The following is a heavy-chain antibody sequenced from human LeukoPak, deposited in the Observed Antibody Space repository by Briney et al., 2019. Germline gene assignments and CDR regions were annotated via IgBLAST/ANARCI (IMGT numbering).Heavy chain of an antibody. D-gene: IGHD3-10*01. J-gene: IGHJ4*02. CDR1: GFTFSSYA. CDR3: ARSLWFATTNFDY. V-gene: IGHV3-30-3*01. Sequence: QPGRSLRLSCAASGFTFSSYAMHWIRQAPGKGLEWVAVISYEGSNKYYADSVKGRFTISRDNSMHTLYLQMNSLRVEDTAIYYCARSLWFATTNFDYWGQGSLVTVSS. CDR2: ISYEGSNK.